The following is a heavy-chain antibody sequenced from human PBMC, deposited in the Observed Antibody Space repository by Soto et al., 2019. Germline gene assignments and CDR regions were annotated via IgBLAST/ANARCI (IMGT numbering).Heavy chain of an antibody. V-gene: IGHV1-18*04. CDR2: ISAYNGHT. J-gene: IGHJ4*02. CDR1: GYTLSSYG. CDR3: ARHPDYHDSGGYYFFDY. D-gene: IGHD3-22*01. Sequence: QVQLVQSGAEVKKPGASVKVSCKASGYTLSSYGMSWVRQAPGQGLEWMGWISAYNGHTKYKEKFQGRVTMTTDTSTTTVYMELRSLRSDDTAVYYCARHPDYHDSGGYYFFDYWGQGTLVTVSS.